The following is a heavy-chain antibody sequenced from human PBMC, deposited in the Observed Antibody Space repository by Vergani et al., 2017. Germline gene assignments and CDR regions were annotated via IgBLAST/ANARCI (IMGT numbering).Heavy chain of an antibody. Sequence: QVQLVQSGAEVKKPGASVKVSCKASGYTFTSYGISWVRQAPGQGLEWVGWISAYNGNTNYEQKLQGRVTMTTETSTSTAYMELRSLRFDDTAVYYGAGDWVYDYGSGSSNYYYYGMDVWGQGTTVTVSS. CDR1: GYTFTSYG. J-gene: IGHJ6*02. V-gene: IGHV1-18*04. D-gene: IGHD3-10*01. CDR2: ISAYNGNT. CDR3: AGDWVYDYGSGSSNYYYYGMDV.